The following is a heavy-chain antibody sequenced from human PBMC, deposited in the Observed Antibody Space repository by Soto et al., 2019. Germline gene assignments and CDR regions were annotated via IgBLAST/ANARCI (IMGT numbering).Heavy chain of an antibody. CDR2: IYHSGST. D-gene: IGHD2-2*01. CDR1: GGSISSSKW. CDR3: ARDNIVVVPAAPEGYNWCDP. J-gene: IGHJ5*02. Sequence: SVTLSLTCAVSGGSISSSKWWSWVRQPPGKGLERNGEIYHSGSTNYTPSLKSRVTISVDKSKNQFSLKLSSLTAADTAVSYCARDNIVVVPAAPEGYNWCDPWGQGTLVTFAS. V-gene: IGHV4-4*02.